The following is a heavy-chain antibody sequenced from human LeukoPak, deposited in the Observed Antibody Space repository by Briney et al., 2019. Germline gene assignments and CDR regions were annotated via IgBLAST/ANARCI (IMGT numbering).Heavy chain of an antibody. Sequence: GGSLRLSCAASGFTFSTYGMSWVRQAPGKGLEWVSAISDSGGSTYYADSVKGRFTISKDNSKNTLYLQMNSLRAEDTAVYYCARDCSGGSCYSGWGYYYGMDVWGQGTTVTVSS. CDR3: ARDCSGGSCYSGWGYYYGMDV. J-gene: IGHJ6*02. CDR2: ISDSGGST. D-gene: IGHD2-15*01. V-gene: IGHV3-23*01. CDR1: GFTFSTYG.